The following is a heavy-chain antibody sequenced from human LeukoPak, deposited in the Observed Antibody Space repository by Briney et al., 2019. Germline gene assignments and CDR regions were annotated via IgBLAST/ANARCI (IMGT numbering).Heavy chain of an antibody. J-gene: IGHJ3*02. Sequence: PSETLSLTCTVSGVSISDYYWSWIRQPPGEGLEWIGYINSGNTNYNPSLKSRVIISVDTSTNQFSLKLTSVTAADTAFYYCARYRAFDIWGRGTLVTVSS. CDR3: ARYRAFDI. V-gene: IGHV4-59*01. CDR1: GVSISDYY. D-gene: IGHD2-2*01. CDR2: INSGNT.